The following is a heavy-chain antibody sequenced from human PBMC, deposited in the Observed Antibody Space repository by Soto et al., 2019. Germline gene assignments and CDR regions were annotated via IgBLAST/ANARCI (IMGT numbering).Heavy chain of an antibody. CDR3: AIAPRYGMDV. Sequence: EVQLVESGGGLVQPGGSLRLSCAASGFTFSSYWMHWVRQAPGNGLVWLSRINSDGSSANYADSVKGRFTISRDKAKSSLYLQMNSLRAEDTAMYYCAIAPRYGMDVWGQGITVTVSS. J-gene: IGHJ6*02. CDR2: INSDGSSA. CDR1: GFTFSSYW. V-gene: IGHV3-74*01.